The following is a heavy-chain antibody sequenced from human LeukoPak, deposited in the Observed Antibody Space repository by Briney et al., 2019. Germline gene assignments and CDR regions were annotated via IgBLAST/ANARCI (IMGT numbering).Heavy chain of an antibody. CDR2: IRYDGSNK. CDR1: GFTFSSYG. D-gene: IGHD6-6*01. Sequence: GGSLRLSCAASGFTFSSYGMHWVRQAPGKGLEWVAFIRYDGSNKYYADSVKGRFTISRDNSKNTLYLQMNSLRAEDTAVYYCAKGHSSSSGDFDYWGQGTLVTVSS. V-gene: IGHV3-30*02. CDR3: AKGHSSSSGDFDY. J-gene: IGHJ4*02.